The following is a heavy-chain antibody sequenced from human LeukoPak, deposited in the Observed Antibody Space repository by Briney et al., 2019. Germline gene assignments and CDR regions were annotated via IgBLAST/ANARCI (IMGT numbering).Heavy chain of an antibody. J-gene: IGHJ6*02. Sequence: PSETLSLTCTVSGGSISSYYWSWIRQPPGKGLEWIGYIYYSGSTNYNPSLKSRVTISVDTSKNQFSLKLSSVTAADTAVYYCARQIGLPTTYYYYYYGMDVWGQGTTVTDSS. CDR2: IYYSGST. CDR1: GGSISSYY. D-gene: IGHD5-12*01. V-gene: IGHV4-59*08. CDR3: ARQIGLPTTYYYYYYGMDV.